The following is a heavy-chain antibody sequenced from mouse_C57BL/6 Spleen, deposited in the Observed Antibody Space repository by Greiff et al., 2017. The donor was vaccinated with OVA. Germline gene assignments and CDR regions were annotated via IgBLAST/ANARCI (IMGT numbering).Heavy chain of an antibody. CDR3: ARDYYGSSAFAY. J-gene: IGHJ3*01. D-gene: IGHD1-1*01. V-gene: IGHV5-15*01. Sequence: DVKLVESGGGLVQPGGSLKLSCAASGFTFSDYGMAWVRQAPRKGPEWVAFISNLAYSIYYADTVTGRFTISRENAKNTLYLEMSSLRSEDTAMYYCARDYYGSSAFAYWGQGTLVTVSA. CDR1: GFTFSDYG. CDR2: ISNLAYSI.